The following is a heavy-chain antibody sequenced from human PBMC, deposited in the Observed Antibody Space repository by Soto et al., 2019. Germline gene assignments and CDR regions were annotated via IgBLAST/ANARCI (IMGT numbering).Heavy chain of an antibody. J-gene: IGHJ4*02. CDR1: GFTFSSYA. Sequence: PGGSLGLSCAASGFTFSSYAMSWVRQAPGKGLEWGSVISGSGGSTYYADSVKGRFTISRDNSKNTLYLQMNSLRAEDTAVYYFSKCYDTSGYSPFDYWGQGTLVTVSS. CDR2: ISGSGGST. D-gene: IGHD3-22*01. CDR3: SKCYDTSGYSPFDY. V-gene: IGHV3-23*01.